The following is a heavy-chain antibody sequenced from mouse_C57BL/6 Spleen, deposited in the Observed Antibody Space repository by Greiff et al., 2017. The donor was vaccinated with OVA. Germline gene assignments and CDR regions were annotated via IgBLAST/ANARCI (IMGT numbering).Heavy chain of an antibody. V-gene: IGHV5-16*01. CDR2: INYDGSST. Sequence: DVQLQESEGGLVQPGSSMKLSCTASGFTFSDYYMAWVRQVPEKGLEWVANINYDGSSTYYLDSLKSRFIISRDNAKNILYLQMSSLKSEDTATYYCARNPGPYFDYWGQGTTLTVSS. CDR3: ARNPGPYFDY. J-gene: IGHJ2*01. CDR1: GFTFSDYY.